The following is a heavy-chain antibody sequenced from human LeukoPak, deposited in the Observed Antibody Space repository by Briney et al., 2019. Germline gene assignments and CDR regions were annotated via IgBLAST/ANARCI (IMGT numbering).Heavy chain of an antibody. CDR3: AKEGRSSGWSFDY. CDR2: IDIGAST. Sequence: GGSLRLSCAASGFTVSSYYMSWVRQAPGKGLDWVSVIDIGASTYYADSVKGRFTISRDNSKNTLYLQMNSLRAEDTAVYYCAKEGRSSGWSFDYWGQGTLVTVSS. CDR1: GFTVSSYY. D-gene: IGHD6-19*01. V-gene: IGHV3-53*01. J-gene: IGHJ4*02.